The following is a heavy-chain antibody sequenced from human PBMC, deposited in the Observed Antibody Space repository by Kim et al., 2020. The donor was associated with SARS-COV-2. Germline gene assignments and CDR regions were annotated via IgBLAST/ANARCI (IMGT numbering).Heavy chain of an antibody. D-gene: IGHD3-16*01. J-gene: IGHJ6*02. V-gene: IGHV3-73*01. CDR1: GFTFSDST. CDR3: STPMFGGPSKTMAEGV. CDR2: IRSKANNYAT. Sequence: GGSLRLSCAVSGFTFSDSTIHWVRQASGKGLEWVGRIRSKANNYATAYAASVKGRFTISRDDSKNTAYLQMNSLKTEDAALYYCSTPMFGGPSKTMAEGVWGQGTTVTVSS.